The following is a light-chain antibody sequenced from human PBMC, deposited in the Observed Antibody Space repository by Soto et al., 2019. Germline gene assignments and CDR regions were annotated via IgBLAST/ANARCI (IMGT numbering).Light chain of an antibody. CDR3: QQGYSMPLT. CDR1: HNINNY. V-gene: IGKV1-39*01. J-gene: IGKJ4*01. CDR2: AAS. Sequence: DIQMTQSPSSLSASVGDRVTITCRASHNINNYLSWYQQKPGKVPKLLIYAASSLQSVVPSKFSGSRPATDFTLTISSLQPEDFATDYCQQGYSMPLTFGAGTKVEI.